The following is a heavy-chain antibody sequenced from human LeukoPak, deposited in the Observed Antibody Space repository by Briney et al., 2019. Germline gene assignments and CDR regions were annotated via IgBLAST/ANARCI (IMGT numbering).Heavy chain of an antibody. V-gene: IGHV3-30*03. D-gene: IGHD3-22*01. J-gene: IGHJ1*01. Sequence: GGSLRLSCAASGFTFSNYAMHWVRQAPGRGLEWVAVISYDGSDKSYADSVKGRFTISRDNSKNTLYLQMNSLRAEDTAVYYCARDLRGYPYWGQGTLVTVSS. CDR1: GFTFSNYA. CDR2: ISYDGSDK. CDR3: ARDLRGYPY.